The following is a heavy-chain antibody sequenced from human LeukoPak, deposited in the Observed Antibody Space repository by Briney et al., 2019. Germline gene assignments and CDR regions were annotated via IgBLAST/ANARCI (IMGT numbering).Heavy chain of an antibody. CDR3: AREPYYDSSGYYGWSYFDY. D-gene: IGHD3-22*01. V-gene: IGHV1-18*01. CDR1: GYTFTSYG. J-gene: IGHJ4*02. Sequence: GASVKVSCKASGYTFTSYGISWVRQAPGQGLEWMGWISAYNGNTNYAQKLQGRVTMTTDTSTSTAYMELRSLRSDDTAVYYCAREPYYDSSGYYGWSYFDYWGQGTLVTVSS. CDR2: ISAYNGNT.